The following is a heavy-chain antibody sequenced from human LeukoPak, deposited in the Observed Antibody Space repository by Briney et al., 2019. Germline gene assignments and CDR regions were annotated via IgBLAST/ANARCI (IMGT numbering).Heavy chain of an antibody. CDR2: IYYSGST. Sequence: SETLSLTCTVSGGSISSYYWSWIRQPPGKGLEWIGYIYYSGSTNYNPSLKSRVTISVDTSKNQFSLKLSSVTAADTAVYYCAREMGGDSSGYYYGRFDYWGQGTLVTVSS. CDR3: AREMGGDSSGYYYGRFDY. V-gene: IGHV4-59*01. J-gene: IGHJ4*02. D-gene: IGHD3-22*01. CDR1: GGSISSYY.